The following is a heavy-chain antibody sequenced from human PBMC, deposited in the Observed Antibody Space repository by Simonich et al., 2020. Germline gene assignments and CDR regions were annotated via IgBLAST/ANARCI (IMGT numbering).Heavy chain of an antibody. V-gene: IGHV4-34*01. CDR2: INQSGST. CDR1: GGSFSGYY. D-gene: IGHD6-13*01. Sequence: QVQLQQWGAGLLKPSETLSLTCAVYGGSFSGYYWSWIRQPPGKGLEWIGEINQSGSTNYNPSLKRRGTISVDTSKNQFSLKLSSVTAADTAVYYCARGLRVAAAGTAFQHWGQGTLVTVSS. J-gene: IGHJ1*01. CDR3: ARGLRVAAAGTAFQH.